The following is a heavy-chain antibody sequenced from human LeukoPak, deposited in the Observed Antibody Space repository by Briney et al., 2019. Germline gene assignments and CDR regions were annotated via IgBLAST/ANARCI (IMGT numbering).Heavy chain of an antibody. V-gene: IGHV4-39*01. J-gene: IGHJ4*02. CDR3: ECHWGVEFGSTWTVRGFDF. CDR2: IYYSGST. D-gene: IGHD3-16*01. CDR1: GDSISSGSYY. Sequence: SETLSLTCTVSGDSISSGSYYWGWIRQPPGKGLEWIASIYYSGSTYYSPSLKSRVTISVDTSKNQFSLKLTSVTAADTAVYFYECHWGVEFGSTWTVRGFDFWGQGSLVIVSS.